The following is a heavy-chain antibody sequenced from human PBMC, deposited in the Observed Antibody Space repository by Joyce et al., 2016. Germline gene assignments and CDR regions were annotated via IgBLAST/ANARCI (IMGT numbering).Heavy chain of an antibody. D-gene: IGHD2-15*01. CDR3: AKGTLGSCSGTTCYPLDS. Sequence: EVQLLESGGGWVQPGGSLRLSCAASGFTFSSYAMSLGRQAPGKVLEWVAAIGGSDDGTYHADSVRGRFTISRDNSKNTLYLQMNSLTAEDTAIYYCAKGTLGSCSGTTCYPLDSWGQGTLVTVSS. V-gene: IGHV3-23*01. J-gene: IGHJ4*02. CDR1: GFTFSSYA. CDR2: IGGSDDGT.